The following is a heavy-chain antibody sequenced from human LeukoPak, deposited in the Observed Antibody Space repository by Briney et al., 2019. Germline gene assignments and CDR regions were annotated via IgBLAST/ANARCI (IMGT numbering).Heavy chain of an antibody. D-gene: IGHD3-9*01. CDR1: GSSISSDYF. Sequence: PSDTLSLTCTVSGSSISSDYFWGWIRRPPGKALEWIGNIYHSGSTYYNPSLKSRVSMSLHMSSNQFSLNLTSVTAADAAVYFCARIDWYLRGDAYDIWGPGTMVIVSS. J-gene: IGHJ3*02. CDR2: IYHSGST. V-gene: IGHV4-38-2*02. CDR3: ARIDWYLRGDAYDI.